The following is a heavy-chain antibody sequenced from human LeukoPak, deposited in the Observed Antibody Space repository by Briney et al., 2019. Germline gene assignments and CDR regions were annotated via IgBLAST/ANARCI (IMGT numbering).Heavy chain of an antibody. CDR1: GFTFSSYS. CDR2: ISSSSSYI. J-gene: IGHJ4*02. D-gene: IGHD3-16*02. Sequence: GGSLRLSCAASGFTFSSYSMTWVRQAPGKGLEWVSSISSSSSYIYYADSVKGRFTISRDNAKNPLYLQMNSLRAEDTAVYYCARGMITFGGVIAQIDYWGQGTLVTVSS. V-gene: IGHV3-21*01. CDR3: ARGMITFGGVIAQIDY.